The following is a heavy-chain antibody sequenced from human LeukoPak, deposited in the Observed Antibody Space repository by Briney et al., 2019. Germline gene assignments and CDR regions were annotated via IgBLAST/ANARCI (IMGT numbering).Heavy chain of an antibody. CDR2: IPIFGTP. CDR3: ARRSGCSTPECYISGRDYFDY. CDR1: GGTSKNYA. V-gene: IGHV1-69*01. D-gene: IGHD2-15*01. Sequence: GSSVKVSCKASGGTSKNYAITWVRQAPGQGLEWLGGIPIFGTPNYAQKLQGRVTLTADASTATAYMELANLRSEDTAMYYCARRSGCSTPECYISGRDYFDYWGLGTLVAVST. J-gene: IGHJ4*02.